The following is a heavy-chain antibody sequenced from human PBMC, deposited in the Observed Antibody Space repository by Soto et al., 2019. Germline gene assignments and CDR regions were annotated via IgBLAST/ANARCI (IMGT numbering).Heavy chain of an antibody. D-gene: IGHD3-10*01. CDR3: AREGYYGSGSYPSPWFDY. CDR2: IYYSGST. Sequence: SETLSLTCTVSGGSISSYYWSWIRQAPGKGLEWIGYIYYSGSTNYNPSLKSRVTISVDTSKNQFSLKLSSVTAADTAVYYCAREGYYGSGSYPSPWFDYWGQGTLVTVSS. J-gene: IGHJ4*02. V-gene: IGHV4-59*01. CDR1: GGSISSYY.